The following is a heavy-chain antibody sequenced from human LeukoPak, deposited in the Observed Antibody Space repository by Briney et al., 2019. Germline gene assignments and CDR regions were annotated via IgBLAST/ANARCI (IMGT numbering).Heavy chain of an antibody. V-gene: IGHV3-7*05. D-gene: IGHD3-10*01. CDR1: GFTFSNYA. CDR2: IKQDGSEK. J-gene: IGHJ3*02. Sequence: PGGSLRLSCAASGFTFSNYAMHWVRQAPGKGLEWVAHIKQDGSEKYYVDSVKGRFTISRDNAKKSLYLQMNSLRAEDTAVYYCARGFGINGLACDIWGQGTMVTVSS. CDR3: ARGFGINGLACDI.